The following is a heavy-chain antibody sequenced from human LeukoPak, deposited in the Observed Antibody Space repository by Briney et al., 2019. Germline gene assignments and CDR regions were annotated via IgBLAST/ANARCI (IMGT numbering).Heavy chain of an antibody. CDR2: ITSKTDGGTT. CDR3: TTVIAVAGTLPYYFDY. V-gene: IGHV3-15*01. Sequence: GRSLRLSCAASGFTFSSYTMSWVRQAPGKGLEWVVRITSKTDGGTTNYAARVKGRFTISRDDSTNTLYLQMNSLKTEDTAVYYCTTVIAVAGTLPYYFDYWGQGTLVTVSS. J-gene: IGHJ4*02. D-gene: IGHD6-19*01. CDR1: GFTFSSYT.